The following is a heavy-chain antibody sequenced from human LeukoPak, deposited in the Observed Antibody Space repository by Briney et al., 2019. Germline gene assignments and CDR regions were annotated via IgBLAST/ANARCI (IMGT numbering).Heavy chain of an antibody. D-gene: IGHD3-9*01. J-gene: IGHJ4*02. CDR2: GYTSGGT. Sequence: SETLSLTCTVSGGSISGYYWSWIRQPAGKGLEWIGRGYTSGGTNYNPSLKSRVTMSLDTSKNQFSLKLNSVTAADTAVYYCARGPLGYDILTGYYGAYYFDYWGQGTLVTVSS. CDR1: GGSISGYY. CDR3: ARGPLGYDILTGYYGAYYFDY. V-gene: IGHV4-4*07.